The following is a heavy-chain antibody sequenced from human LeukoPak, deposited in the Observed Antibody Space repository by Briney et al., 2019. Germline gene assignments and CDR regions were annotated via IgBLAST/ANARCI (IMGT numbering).Heavy chain of an antibody. V-gene: IGHV3-21*04. D-gene: IGHD6-19*01. CDR1: GFTFASYS. Sequence: GGSLRLSCAASGFTFASYSMNWVRQAPGKGLEWVSYITTSSSFTFYADSVKGRFTISRDNSKNTLYLQMNSLRAEDTAVYYCAKGPASSGIAVAGGFDYWGQGTLVTVSS. CDR2: ITTSSSFT. J-gene: IGHJ4*02. CDR3: AKGPASSGIAVAGGFDY.